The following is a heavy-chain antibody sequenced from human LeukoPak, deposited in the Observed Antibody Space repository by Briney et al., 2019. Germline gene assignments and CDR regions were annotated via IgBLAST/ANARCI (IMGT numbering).Heavy chain of an antibody. Sequence: PSETLSLTCTVSGGSISSYYWSWIRQPPGKGLEWIGYIYYSWSTNYNSSLKSRVTISVDTSKNQFSLKLSSVTAADTAVYYCARTTPDIVVVPAAPRGAFDIWGQGTMVTVSS. D-gene: IGHD2-2*01. J-gene: IGHJ3*02. CDR1: GGSISSYY. CDR3: ARTTPDIVVVPAAPRGAFDI. CDR2: IYYSWST. V-gene: IGHV4-59*01.